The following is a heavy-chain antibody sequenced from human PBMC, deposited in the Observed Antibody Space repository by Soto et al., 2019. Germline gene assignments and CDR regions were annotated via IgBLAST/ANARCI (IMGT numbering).Heavy chain of an antibody. D-gene: IGHD6-19*01. J-gene: IGHJ6*02. V-gene: IGHV1-69*04. CDR3: ARGVSSGGALYGMDV. CDR1: GYTFSNSG. CDR2: IIPILGIA. Sequence: SVKVSCKASGYTFSNSGISWVRQAPGQGLEWMGRIIPILGIANYAQKFQGRVTITADKSTSTAYMELSSLRSEDTAVYYCARGVSSGGALYGMDVWGQGTTVTVSS.